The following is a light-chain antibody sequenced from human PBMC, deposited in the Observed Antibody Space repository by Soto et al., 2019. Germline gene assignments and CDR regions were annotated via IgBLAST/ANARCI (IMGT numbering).Light chain of an antibody. V-gene: IGKV3-11*01. CDR1: QSVSSY. Sequence: EIVLTQSPATLSLSPGERATLSCRASQSVSSYLAWYQQKPGQAPRLLIYDASNRATGIPARFIGSGSGTDFTLTISSLDPEDFAVYYCQQRSNWPPIIFGQGTRLEIK. CDR2: DAS. J-gene: IGKJ5*01. CDR3: QQRSNWPPII.